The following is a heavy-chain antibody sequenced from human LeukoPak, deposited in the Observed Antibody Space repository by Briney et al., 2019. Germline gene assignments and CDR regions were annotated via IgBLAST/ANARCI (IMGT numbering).Heavy chain of an antibody. CDR2: INSDGSST. D-gene: IGHD3-3*01. CDR1: GFTFSSYW. J-gene: IGHJ6*03. Sequence: GGSLRLSCAASGFTFSSYWMHWVRQAPGKGLVWVSRINSDGSSTSYADSVKGRFTIPRDNAKNTLYLQMNSLRAEDTAVYYCARGAYITDFWSGSYYYYMDVWGKGTTVTVSS. V-gene: IGHV3-74*01. CDR3: ARGAYITDFWSGSYYYYMDV.